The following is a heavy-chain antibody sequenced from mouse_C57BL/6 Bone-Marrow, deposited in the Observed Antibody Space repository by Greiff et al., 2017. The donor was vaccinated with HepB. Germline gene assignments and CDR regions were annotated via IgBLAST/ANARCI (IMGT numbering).Heavy chain of an antibody. J-gene: IGHJ4*01. CDR2: IDPENGDT. Sequence: VHVKQSGAELVRPGASVKLSCTASGFNIKDDYMHWVKQRPEQGLEWIGWIDPENGDTEYASKFQGKATITADTSSNTAYLQLSSLTSEDTAVYYCTRFYGSRGYAMDYWGQGTSVTVSS. CDR1: GFNIKDDY. V-gene: IGHV14-4*01. CDR3: TRFYGSRGYAMDY. D-gene: IGHD1-1*01.